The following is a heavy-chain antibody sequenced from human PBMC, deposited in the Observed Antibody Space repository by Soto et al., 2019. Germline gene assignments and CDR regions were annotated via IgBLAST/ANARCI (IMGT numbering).Heavy chain of an antibody. Sequence: GESLKISCKGSGYSFAGYWITWVRQKPGKGPEWMGRIDPSDSQTYYSPSFRGHVTISVTKSITTVFLQWSSLRASDTAMYYCARQIYDSDTGPNFQYYFDSWGQGTPVTVSS. CDR2: IDPSDSQT. CDR3: ARQIYDSDTGPNFQYYFDS. CDR1: GYSFAGYW. V-gene: IGHV5-10-1*01. J-gene: IGHJ4*02. D-gene: IGHD3-22*01.